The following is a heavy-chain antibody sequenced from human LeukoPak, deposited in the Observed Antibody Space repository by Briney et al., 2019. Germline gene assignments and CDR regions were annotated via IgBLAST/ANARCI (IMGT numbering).Heavy chain of an antibody. Sequence: PGGSLRLSCAASGFAFDTCWMGWVRQAPGKGLEWEATIKQDGRETYYVDDVKGRFTISRDNAKNSLFLEMNSLSVEDTAVYYCARGSWPFDRWGQGTLVTVSS. V-gene: IGHV3-7*01. J-gene: IGHJ4*02. CDR3: ARGSWPFDR. CDR1: GFAFDTCW. CDR2: IKQDGRET. D-gene: IGHD3-9*01.